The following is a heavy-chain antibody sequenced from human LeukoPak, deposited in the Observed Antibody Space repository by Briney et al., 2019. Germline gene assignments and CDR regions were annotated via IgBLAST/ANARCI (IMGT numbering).Heavy chain of an antibody. CDR1: GYTFTGYY. CDR2: INPNSGGT. CDR3: ARGDSSGWYGDY. J-gene: IGHJ4*02. Sequence: VASVNVSCKASGYTFTGYYMHWVRQAPGQGLEWMGWINPNSGGTNYAQKFQGWVTMTRDTSISTAYMELSRLRSDDTAVYYCARGDSSGWYGDYWGQGTLVTVSS. V-gene: IGHV1-2*04. D-gene: IGHD6-19*01.